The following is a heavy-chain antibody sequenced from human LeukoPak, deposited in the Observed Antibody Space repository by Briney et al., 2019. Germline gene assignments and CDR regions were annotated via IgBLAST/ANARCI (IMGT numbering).Heavy chain of an antibody. CDR2: ISYDGSNK. D-gene: IGHD3-9*01. J-gene: IGHJ4*02. CDR1: EFTFSSYA. CDR3: AREEYYDTGGWFGY. V-gene: IGHV3-30*04. Sequence: GGSLRLSCAASEFTFSSYAMHWVRQAPGKGLEWVAVISYDGSNKYYADSVKGRFTISRDNSKNTLYLQMNSLRAEDTAVYYCAREEYYDTGGWFGYWGQGTLVTVSS.